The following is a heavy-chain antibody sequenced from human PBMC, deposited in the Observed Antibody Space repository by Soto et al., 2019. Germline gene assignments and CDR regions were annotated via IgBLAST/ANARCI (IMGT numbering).Heavy chain of an antibody. CDR3: AKDAKFDDIYTGYFVNDL. CDR1: GYTFTSYE. Sequence: ASGKVCCKASGYTFTSYEMYWVRQVPGQGHEWMGIINPSGGSTTYAQKFQGRVTMTRDTSTSTVYMELSSLRSEDTAVYYCAKDAKFDDIYTGYFVNDLWGQGTPVTVSS. V-gene: IGHV1-46*01. CDR2: INPSGGST. J-gene: IGHJ5*02. D-gene: IGHD3-9*01.